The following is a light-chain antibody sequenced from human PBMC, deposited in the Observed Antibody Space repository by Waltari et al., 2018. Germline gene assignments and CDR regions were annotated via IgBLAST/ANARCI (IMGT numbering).Light chain of an antibody. CDR3: QQYFGTPVT. Sequence: DFVMTQSPDSLAVSLGEKATVNSKSSQTVLYADNNNYLAWYQQKPGQPPKLLIDWASNRQSGVPDRFIGSGSGTDFTLTISSLQPEDVAIYYCQQYFGTPVTFGQGTKLEIK. J-gene: IGKJ2*01. CDR1: QTVLYADNNNY. CDR2: WAS. V-gene: IGKV4-1*01.